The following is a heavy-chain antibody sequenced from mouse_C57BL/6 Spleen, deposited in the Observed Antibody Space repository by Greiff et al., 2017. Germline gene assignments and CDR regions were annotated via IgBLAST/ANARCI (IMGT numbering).Heavy chain of an antibody. D-gene: IGHD4-1*01. Sequence: QVQLQQPGAELVRPGSSVKLSCKASGYTFTSYWMHWVKQRPIQGLEWIGNIDPSDSETHYNQKFKDKATLTVDKSSSTAYLQLSSLTSEDSAFDYCARVGRGYFDVWGTGTTVTVSS. CDR2: IDPSDSET. J-gene: IGHJ1*03. CDR1: GYTFTSYW. V-gene: IGHV1-52*01. CDR3: ARVGRGYFDV.